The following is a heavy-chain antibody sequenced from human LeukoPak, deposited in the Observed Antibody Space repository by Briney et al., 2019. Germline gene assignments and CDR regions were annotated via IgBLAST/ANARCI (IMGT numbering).Heavy chain of an antibody. CDR3: ARAPYYYYYGIDV. CDR2: INPNSGVT. J-gene: IGHJ6*04. V-gene: IGHV1-2*04. CDR1: GYTFTGYY. Sequence: GASVKVSCKASGYTFTGYYMHCVRQAPGQGLEWMGCINPNSGVTNYAQKFQGWVTMTRDTSISTAYMELSRLRSDDTAVYYCARAPYYYYYGIDVWGKGTTVTVSS.